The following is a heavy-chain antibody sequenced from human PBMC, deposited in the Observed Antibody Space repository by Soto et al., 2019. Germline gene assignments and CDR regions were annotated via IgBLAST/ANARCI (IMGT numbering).Heavy chain of an antibody. V-gene: IGHV3-74*01. J-gene: IGHJ4*02. CDR2: ISSDGSRT. CDR1: GFTFSTFW. CDR3: ARVYSSLSSYDY. Sequence: GGSLRLSCAASGFTFSTFWMHWVRQAPGKGLVWVSRISSDGSRTSYADSVKGRFTISRDNAKNTLYLQMNSLRPEDTAIYYCARVYSSLSSYDYWGQGTLVTVS. D-gene: IGHD5-18*01.